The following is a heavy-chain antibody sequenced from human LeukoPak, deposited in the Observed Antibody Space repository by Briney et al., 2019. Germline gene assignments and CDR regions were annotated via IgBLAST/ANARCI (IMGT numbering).Heavy chain of an antibody. CDR3: AREVPYDSSRYYQPFDY. D-gene: IGHD3-22*01. Sequence: ASVKVSCKASGYTFTSYGISWVRQAPGQGLEWMEWITPYNGNTNYAQKLQGRVTMTTDTSTSTAYMELRSLRSDDTAVYYCAREVPYDSSRYYQPFDYWGQGTLVTVSS. CDR1: GYTFTSYG. CDR2: ITPYNGNT. V-gene: IGHV1-18*01. J-gene: IGHJ4*02.